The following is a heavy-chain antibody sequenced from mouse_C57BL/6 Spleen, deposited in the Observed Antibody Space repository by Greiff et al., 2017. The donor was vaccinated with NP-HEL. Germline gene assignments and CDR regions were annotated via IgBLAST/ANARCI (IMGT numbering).Heavy chain of an antibody. V-gene: IGHV1-54*01. CDR1: GYAFTNYL. CDR2: INAGSGGT. Sequence: QVHVKQSGAELVRPGTSVKVSCKASGYAFTNYLIEWVKQRPGQGLEWMGVINAGSGGTNYNEKFKGKATLTADKSSSTVYMQLSSLTAEDSAVYCCARGSGYWFAYWGQGTLVTVSA. CDR3: ARGSGYWFAY. J-gene: IGHJ3*01. D-gene: IGHD3-2*02.